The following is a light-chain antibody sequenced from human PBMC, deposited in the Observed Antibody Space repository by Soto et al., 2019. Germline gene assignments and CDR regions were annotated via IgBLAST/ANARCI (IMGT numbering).Light chain of an antibody. Sequence: SPATLSLSPGERVTLSCRASQGVSSYLAWYQQKPGQAPRLLIYGASTRATGIPARFSGSGSGTEFTLTISSLQSEDFAVYYCQQYNNWPSITFGQGTRLEIK. CDR1: QGVSSY. CDR2: GAS. V-gene: IGKV3-15*01. CDR3: QQYNNWPSIT. J-gene: IGKJ5*01.